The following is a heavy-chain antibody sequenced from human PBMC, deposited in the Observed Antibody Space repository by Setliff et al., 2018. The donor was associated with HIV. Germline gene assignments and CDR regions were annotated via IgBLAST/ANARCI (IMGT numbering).Heavy chain of an antibody. V-gene: IGHV3-23*01. D-gene: IGHD5-18*01. CDR2: ISSSGGTT. CDR3: AKSPNRYSPLDWFDP. Sequence: HPGGSLRLSCAASGFTFSTYAMTWVRQAPGKGLEWVSSISSSGGTTYYADSVKGRFTISRDNAKNSLYLQMNSLRSEDTALYYCAKSPNRYSPLDWFDPWGQGTLVTVSS. CDR1: GFTFSTYA. J-gene: IGHJ5*02.